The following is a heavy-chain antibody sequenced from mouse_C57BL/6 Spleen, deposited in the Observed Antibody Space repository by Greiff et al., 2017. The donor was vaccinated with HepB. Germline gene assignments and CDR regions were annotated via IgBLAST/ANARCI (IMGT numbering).Heavy chain of an antibody. J-gene: IGHJ2*01. CDR2: ISSGGSYT. CDR1: GFTFSSYG. V-gene: IGHV5-6*01. Sequence: EVQGVESGGDLVKPGGSLKLSCAASGFTFSSYGMSWVRQTPDKRLEWVATISSGGSYTYYPDSVKGRFTISRDNAKNTLYLQMGSLKSEDTAMYYCARRDYDGYYVDFDYWGQGTTLTVSS. CDR3: ARRDYDGYYVDFDY. D-gene: IGHD2-3*01.